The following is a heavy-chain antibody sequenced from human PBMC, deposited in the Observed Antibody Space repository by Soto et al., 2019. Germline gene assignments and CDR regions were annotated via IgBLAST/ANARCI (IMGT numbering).Heavy chain of an antibody. V-gene: IGHV4-59*08. CDR2: IYYSGST. CDR1: GGSISSYY. Sequence: SETLSLTCTVSGGSISSYYWSWIRQPPGKGLEWIGYIYYSGSTNYNPSLKSRVTISVDTSKNQFSLKLSSVTAADTAVYYCARRGRITIFGVVHYGIDVWGQGTTVTVSS. CDR3: ARRGRITIFGVVHYGIDV. J-gene: IGHJ6*02. D-gene: IGHD3-3*01.